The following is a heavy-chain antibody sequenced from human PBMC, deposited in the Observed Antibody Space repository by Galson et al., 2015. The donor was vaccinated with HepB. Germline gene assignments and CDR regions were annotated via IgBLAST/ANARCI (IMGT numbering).Heavy chain of an antibody. CDR2: IIPILGIA. Sequence: SVKVSCKASGGTFSSYGISWVRQAPGQGLEWMGRIIPILGIANYAQKFQGRVTITADKSTSTAYMELSSLRSEDTAVYYCARIRWPRSEYFQHWGQGTLVTVSS. CDR3: ARIRWPRSEYFQH. V-gene: IGHV1-69*04. J-gene: IGHJ1*01. CDR1: GGTFSSYG. D-gene: IGHD4-23*01.